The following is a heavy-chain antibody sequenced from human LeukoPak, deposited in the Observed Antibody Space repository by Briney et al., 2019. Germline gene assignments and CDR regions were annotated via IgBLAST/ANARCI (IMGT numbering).Heavy chain of an antibody. CDR3: VQADEYPAGFDY. D-gene: IGHD2-2*01. Sequence: QPGGSLRLSCSACGFTLSQYWMHWVRQAPGKGLVWVSRINSDGSSISYADSVKGRFTISRDNAKNTLYLQMNSLRAENTAVYYYVQADEYPAGFDYWGQGTLVTVSS. J-gene: IGHJ4*02. CDR2: INSDGSSI. CDR1: GFTLSQYW. V-gene: IGHV3-74*01.